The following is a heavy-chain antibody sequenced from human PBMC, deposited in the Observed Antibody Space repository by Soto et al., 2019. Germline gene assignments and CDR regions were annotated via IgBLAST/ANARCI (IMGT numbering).Heavy chain of an antibody. CDR1: GYPFVSHA. Sequence: QVELVQSGAEVKKHGASVKVSCKASGYPFVSHALHWVRQAPGQSLEWMGWINAGDGDTKYAQNFQGRVTITRDTSASTAYMELRSLRSEDTAVYYCAREPLVALDFWGQVTLITVSS. CDR3: AREPLVALDF. J-gene: IGHJ5*01. V-gene: IGHV1-3*01. D-gene: IGHD2-8*02. CDR2: INAGDGDT.